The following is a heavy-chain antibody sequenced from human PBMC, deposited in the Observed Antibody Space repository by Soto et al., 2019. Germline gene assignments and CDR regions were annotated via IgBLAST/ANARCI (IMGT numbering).Heavy chain of an antibody. CDR2: IIVSNGSP. CDR1: GYPFTSHT. D-gene: IGHD2-15*01. V-gene: IGHV1-3*01. Sequence: QVQLVQSGAEVKEPGASVKVSCKASGYPFTSHTLHWARQAPGQGLGWMGWIIVSNGSPRYAPQFQGRVIFGRDTSGTTAYMELSSLTSEDMAIYSCAREPEDGGPGDYGGQGTRVVVSS. CDR3: AREPEDGGPGDY. J-gene: IGHJ4*02.